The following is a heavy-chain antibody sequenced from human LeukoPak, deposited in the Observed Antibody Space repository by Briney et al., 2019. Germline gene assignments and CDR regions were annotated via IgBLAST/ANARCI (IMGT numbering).Heavy chain of an antibody. V-gene: IGHV3-23*01. J-gene: IGHJ4*02. Sequence: SGGSLRLSCAASGFTLSSYAMSWVRQAPGKGLEWVSAISGSGGSTYYADSVKGRFTISRDNSKNTLYLQMNSLRAEDTAVYYCAKLKQQLTIVDYWGQGTLVTVSS. D-gene: IGHD6-13*01. CDR1: GFTLSSYA. CDR2: ISGSGGST. CDR3: AKLKQQLTIVDY.